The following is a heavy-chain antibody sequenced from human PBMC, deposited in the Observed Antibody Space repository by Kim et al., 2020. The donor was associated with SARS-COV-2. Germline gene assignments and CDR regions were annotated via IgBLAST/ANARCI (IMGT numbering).Heavy chain of an antibody. CDR2: ISGSGGST. CDR1: GFTFSRCG. D-gene: IGHD5-12*01. CDR3: AKCGVYDCRGIDY. V-gene: IGHV3-23*01. J-gene: IGHJ4*02. Sequence: GGSLRLSCVASGFTFSRCGMSWVRQAPGKGLEWVSGISGSGGSTYYADSVKGRFTISRDRSKSTLYLQLDSLRAEDTAVYYCAKCGVYDCRGIDYWGQGTLVTVSS.